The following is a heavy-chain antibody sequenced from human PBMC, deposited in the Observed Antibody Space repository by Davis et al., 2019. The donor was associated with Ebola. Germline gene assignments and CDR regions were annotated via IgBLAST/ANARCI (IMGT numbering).Heavy chain of an antibody. CDR3: AKGMARGGVFSGRFDL. D-gene: IGHD3-10*01. Sequence: PGGSLRLSCAASGFTFSSYWMHWVRQAPGKGLEYVSAISSNGGSTYYADSVKGRFTISRDNSKNTLYLQMNSLRAEDTAVYYCAKGMARGGVFSGRFDLWGRGTLVTVSS. CDR2: ISSNGGST. J-gene: IGHJ2*01. CDR1: GFTFSSYW. V-gene: IGHV3-64*02.